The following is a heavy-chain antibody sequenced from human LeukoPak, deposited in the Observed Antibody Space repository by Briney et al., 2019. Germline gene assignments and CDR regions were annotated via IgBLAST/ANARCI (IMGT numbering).Heavy chain of an antibody. D-gene: IGHD1-26*01. V-gene: IGHV4-34*01. J-gene: IGHJ4*02. Sequence: SGTLPLTCAVYGGSFSGYYWSWIRQPPGKGLEWIGEINHSGSTNYNPSLKSRVTISVDTSKNQFSLKLSSVTAADTAVYYCARAALVGAPYYFDYWGQGTLVTVSS. CDR1: GGSFSGYY. CDR2: INHSGST. CDR3: ARAALVGAPYYFDY.